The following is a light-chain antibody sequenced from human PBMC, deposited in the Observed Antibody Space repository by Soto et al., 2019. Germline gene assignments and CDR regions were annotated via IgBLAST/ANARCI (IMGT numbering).Light chain of an antibody. V-gene: IGKV1-9*01. CDR2: AAS. J-gene: IGKJ4*01. CDR3: QQLNSYPIAT. Sequence: DIQLTQSPSFLSASVGDRVTITCRASQDISNFLAWYQQKPGKAPKLLIYAASTLQSGVPSRFSGSGSGRELTLTISSLQPEDFATYHCQQLNSYPIATFGGGTKVEIK. CDR1: QDISNF.